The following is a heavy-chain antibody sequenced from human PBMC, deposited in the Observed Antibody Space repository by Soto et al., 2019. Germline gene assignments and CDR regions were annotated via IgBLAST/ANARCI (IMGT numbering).Heavy chain of an antibody. Sequence: TGGSLRLSCAASGFTFDDYAMHWVRQAPGKGLEWVSGISWNSGSIGYADSVKGRFTISRDNAKNSLYLQMNSLRAEDTALYYCARSGTPHLYYYGMDVWGQGTTVTVSS. V-gene: IGHV3-9*01. CDR2: ISWNSGSI. CDR3: ARSGTPHLYYYGMDV. D-gene: IGHD3-10*01. CDR1: GFTFDDYA. J-gene: IGHJ6*02.